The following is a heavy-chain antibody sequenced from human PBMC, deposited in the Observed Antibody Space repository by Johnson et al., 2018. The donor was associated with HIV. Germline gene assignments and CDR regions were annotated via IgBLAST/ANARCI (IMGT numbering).Heavy chain of an antibody. J-gene: IGHJ3*02. CDR3: TTVGGHDAFDI. Sequence: EVQLVESGGGLVKPGGSLRLSCAASEFTFSNAWMSWVRQAPGKGLEWVGRIKSKTDGGTTDYAAPVKGRFTISRDDSNNTLYLKMNSLKTEDTAVYYCTTVGGHDAFDIWGQGTMVTVSS. D-gene: IGHD2-15*01. V-gene: IGHV3-15*01. CDR2: IKSKTDGGTT. CDR1: EFTFSNAW.